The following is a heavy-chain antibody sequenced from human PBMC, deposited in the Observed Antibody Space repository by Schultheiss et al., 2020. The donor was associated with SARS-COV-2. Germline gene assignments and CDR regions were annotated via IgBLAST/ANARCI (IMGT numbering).Heavy chain of an antibody. CDR1: GGSISSSSYY. J-gene: IGHJ5*02. CDR2: IYYSGST. CDR3: ASSPPPVWGQLWRTANWFDP. Sequence: SQTLSLTCTVSGGSISSSSYYWGWIRQPPGKGLEWIGSIYYSGSTYYNPSLKSRVTISVDTSKNQFSLKLSSLTAADTAVYYCASSPPPVWGQLWRTANWFDPWGQGTLVTVAS. V-gene: IGHV4-39*01. D-gene: IGHD5-18*01.